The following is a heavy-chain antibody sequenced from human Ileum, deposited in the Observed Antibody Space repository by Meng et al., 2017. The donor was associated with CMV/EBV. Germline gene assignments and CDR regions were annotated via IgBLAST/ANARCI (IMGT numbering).Heavy chain of an antibody. CDR1: GLTLSNYP. V-gene: IGHV3-23*01. D-gene: IGHD3-3*01. CDR2: NSRSGGDS. CDR3: ATEEWSADY. J-gene: IGHJ4*02. Sequence: LSCTASGLTLSNYPMNWVRQAPGKGLEWVSGNSRSGGDSYYADYVKGRFTVSRDNSKDILYLHMNSLTAEDTAIYYCATEEWSADYWGQGTLVTVSS.